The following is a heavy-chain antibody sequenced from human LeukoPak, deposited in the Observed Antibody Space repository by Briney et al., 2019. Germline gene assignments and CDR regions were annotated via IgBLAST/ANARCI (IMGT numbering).Heavy chain of an antibody. V-gene: IGHV4-34*01. Sequence: SETLSLTCAVYGGSFSGYYWSWIRQPPGKGLEWIGEINHSGGTNYNPSLKSRVTISVDTSKNQFSLKLSSVTAADTAVYYCARVARPARFDYWGQGTLVTVSS. CDR2: INHSGGT. CDR3: ARVARPARFDY. CDR1: GGSFSGYY. D-gene: IGHD1-14*01. J-gene: IGHJ4*02.